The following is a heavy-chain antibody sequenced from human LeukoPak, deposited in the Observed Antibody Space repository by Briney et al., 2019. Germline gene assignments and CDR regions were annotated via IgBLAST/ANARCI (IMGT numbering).Heavy chain of an antibody. D-gene: IGHD6-19*01. CDR3: ARVPPGYSSGWYGWFDP. Sequence: ASVKVSCTASGDTFTIYAMHWVRQAPGQRLECMGWINASNGNTKYSQKFQGRVTITRDTSASTAYMELSSLRSEDTAVYYCARVPPGYSSGWYGWFDPWGQGTLVTVSS. V-gene: IGHV1-3*01. CDR2: INASNGNT. CDR1: GDTFTIYA. J-gene: IGHJ5*02.